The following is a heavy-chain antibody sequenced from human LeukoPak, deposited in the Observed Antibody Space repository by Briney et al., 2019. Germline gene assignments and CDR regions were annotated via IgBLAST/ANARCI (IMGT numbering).Heavy chain of an antibody. CDR2: INHSGST. Sequence: SETLSLTCAVYGGSFSGYYWSWIRQPPGKGLEWIGEINHSGSTNYNPSLKSRVTISVDTSKNQFSLKLSSVTAADTAVYYCARNRLSGSYSDWGQGTLVTVSS. D-gene: IGHD1-26*01. CDR1: GGSFSGYY. CDR3: ARNRLSGSYSD. J-gene: IGHJ4*02. V-gene: IGHV4-34*01.